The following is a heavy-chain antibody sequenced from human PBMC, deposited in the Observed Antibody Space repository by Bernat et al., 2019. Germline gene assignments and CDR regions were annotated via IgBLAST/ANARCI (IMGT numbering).Heavy chain of an antibody. CDR2: ISSSSSTK. V-gene: IGHV3-48*01. Sequence: EVQLVESGGGLVQPGGSLRLSCAASGFTFSSYSMNWVRQAPGKGLEWVSYISSSSSTKYYADSVKGRFTISRDNAKNSLYLQMNHLRAEDTAVYYCARDYHIGGYYRVAFDIWGQGTMVTVSS. CDR1: GFTFSSYS. D-gene: IGHD3-22*01. CDR3: ARDYHIGGYYRVAFDI. J-gene: IGHJ3*02.